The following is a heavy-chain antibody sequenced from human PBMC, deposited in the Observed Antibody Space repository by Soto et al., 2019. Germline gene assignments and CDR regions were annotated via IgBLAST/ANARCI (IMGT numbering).Heavy chain of an antibody. D-gene: IGHD2-2*01. CDR1: GFTFSIFG. J-gene: IGHJ4*02. CDR2: ISPSGDAT. Sequence: EVQLLESGGGLQQPGNSLRLSCAASGFTFSIFGMTWPRQVPGKGLEWVSMISPSGDATYYAVSVEGRFTISRDNSKNTLHLEMTSLRAEDTAVYYCQRDLRMPLDSWGQGTLVTVSS. CDR3: QRDLRMPLDS. V-gene: IGHV3-23*01.